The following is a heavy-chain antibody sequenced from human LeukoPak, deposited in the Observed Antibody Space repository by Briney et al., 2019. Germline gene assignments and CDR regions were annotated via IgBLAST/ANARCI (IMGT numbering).Heavy chain of an antibody. J-gene: IGHJ4*02. D-gene: IGHD3-22*01. CDR2: IYNSGST. V-gene: IGHV4-59*01. CDR1: DGSISSYY. CDR3: ARAALYFDSSAYSYYFDY. Sequence: SETLSLTCTVSDGSISSYYWSWIRQPPGKGLEWIGNIYNSGSTNYNPSLKSRVTMSVDPSKNQFSLRLSSVTAADTAVYFCARAALYFDSSAYSYYFDYWGQGTLVTVSS.